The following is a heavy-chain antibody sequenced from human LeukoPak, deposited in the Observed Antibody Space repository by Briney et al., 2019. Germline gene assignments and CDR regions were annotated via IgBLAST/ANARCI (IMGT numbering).Heavy chain of an antibody. CDR1: GDSVSSNDAV. J-gene: IGHJ4*02. CDR3: ARENTLVRGTRNPFDY. D-gene: IGHD3-10*01. Sequence: SQTLSLTCAISGDSVSSNDAVWNWIRQSPSRGLEWLGRTYYRSKWYYDYAVSVTSRITINPDTSKNQFSLQLNSVTPGDTAVYYCARENTLVRGTRNPFDYWGQGTLVTVSS. CDR2: TYYRSKWYY. V-gene: IGHV6-1*01.